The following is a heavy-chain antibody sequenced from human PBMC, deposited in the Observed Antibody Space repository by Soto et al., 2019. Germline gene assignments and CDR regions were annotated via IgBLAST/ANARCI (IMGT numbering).Heavy chain of an antibody. CDR3: TTDISSLGAFDI. CDR2: IKSKTDGGTT. V-gene: IGHV3-15*01. Sequence: EVQLVESGGGLVKPGGSLRLSCAASGFTFSNAWMSWVRQAPGKGLEWVGRIKSKTDGGTTDYAAPVKGRFTISRDDSKNTLYLQMNSLKTEDTAVYYCTTDISSLGAFDIWGQGTMVTVSS. CDR1: GFTFSNAW. J-gene: IGHJ3*02. D-gene: IGHD6-13*01.